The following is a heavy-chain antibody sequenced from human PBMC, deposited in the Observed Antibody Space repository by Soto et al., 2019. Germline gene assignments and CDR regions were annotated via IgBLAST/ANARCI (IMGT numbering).Heavy chain of an antibody. D-gene: IGHD3-10*01. Sequence: QVQLVQSGAEVKKPGSSVKVSCKASGGTFSSYAFSWVRQGPGPGLEWMGGIIPIFATPNYAQKFQGRVTITAYESTNTIYMELSSLRSEDTALYYCARHVSLARGVSFDSWGQGTLVTIST. CDR1: GGTFSSYA. CDR3: ARHVSLARGVSFDS. CDR2: IIPIFATP. V-gene: IGHV1-69*12. J-gene: IGHJ4*02.